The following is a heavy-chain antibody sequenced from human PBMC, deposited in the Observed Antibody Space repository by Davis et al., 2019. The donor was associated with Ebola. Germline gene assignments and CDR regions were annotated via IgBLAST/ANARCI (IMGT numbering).Heavy chain of an antibody. Sequence: PGGSLRLSCAASAFTFSGYAMSWVRQAPGKGLEWVSAISGSGGSTYYADSVKGRFTISRDNSKNTMYLQMNSLRAEDTAVYYCAKKGEGGPDNSGSYLGYFDYWGQGTLVTVSS. CDR2: ISGSGGST. V-gene: IGHV3-23*01. CDR1: AFTFSGYA. CDR3: AKKGEGGPDNSGSYLGYFDY. D-gene: IGHD1-26*01. J-gene: IGHJ4*02.